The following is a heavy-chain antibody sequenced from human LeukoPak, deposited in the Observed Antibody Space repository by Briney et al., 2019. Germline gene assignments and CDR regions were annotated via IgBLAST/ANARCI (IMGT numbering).Heavy chain of an antibody. Sequence: ASVKVSCKVSGYTLTELSMHWVRQAPGKGLEWMGGFDPEDGETIYAQKFQGRVTMTEDTSTDTAYMELSSLRSEDTAVYYCATDQWGVRGVPLGWFDPWGQGTLVTVSS. D-gene: IGHD3-10*01. V-gene: IGHV1-24*01. CDR2: FDPEDGET. J-gene: IGHJ5*02. CDR1: GYTLTELS. CDR3: ATDQWGVRGVPLGWFDP.